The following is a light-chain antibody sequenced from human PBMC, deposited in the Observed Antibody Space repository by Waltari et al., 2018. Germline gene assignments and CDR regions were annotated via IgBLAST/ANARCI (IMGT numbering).Light chain of an antibody. CDR1: SSNFGAGYD. CDR3: QSFDSSLSASV. Sequence: QSVLTQPPSMSGAPGQKVTIPCTGGSSNFGAGYDVHWYQQFPGTAPKLLLFGNTNRASGVPGRFSGSRSGTSASLAIAGVQSEDEAVYYCQSFDSSLSASVFGGGTKLTVL. V-gene: IGLV1-40*01. CDR2: GNT. J-gene: IGLJ3*02.